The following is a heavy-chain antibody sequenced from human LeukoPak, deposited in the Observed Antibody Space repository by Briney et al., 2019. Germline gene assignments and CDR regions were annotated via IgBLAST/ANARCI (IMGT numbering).Heavy chain of an antibody. D-gene: IGHD6-13*01. J-gene: IGHJ4*02. V-gene: IGHV3-23*01. CDR2: ISGSGGST. Sequence: GGSLRLSCAASGFTFSSYAMSWVRQAPGKGLEWVSAISGSGGSTYYADSVKGRFTISRDNSKNTLHLQMNSLRAEDTAVYYCARGVAAAGTADYWGQGTLVTVSS. CDR1: GFTFSSYA. CDR3: ARGVAAAGTADY.